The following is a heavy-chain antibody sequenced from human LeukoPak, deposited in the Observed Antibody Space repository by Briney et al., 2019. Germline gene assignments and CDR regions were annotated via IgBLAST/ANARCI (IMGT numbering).Heavy chain of an antibody. D-gene: IGHD2-21*01. CDR2: INAGNGNT. J-gene: IGHJ4*02. V-gene: IGHV1-3*01. CDR1: GYTFTSYA. CDR3: ARGIWSARTVDYYLDY. Sequence: ASVKVSCKASGYTFTSYAMHWVRQAPGQRLEWMGWINAGNGNTEYSQKFQGRVTFTRDTSASTAYMELSSLRSEDTAVYYCARGIWSARTVDYYLDYWGQGTLVTVSS.